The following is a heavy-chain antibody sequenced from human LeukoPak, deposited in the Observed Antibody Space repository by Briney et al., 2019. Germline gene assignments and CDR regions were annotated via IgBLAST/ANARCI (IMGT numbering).Heavy chain of an antibody. Sequence: GESVKISCQGSGYSFTNYWIAWVRPMPGRGLEWMVIINPSDSDTRYSPSFQGQVTISADKSISTAYLQWSSLKASDSAMYYCARAWNFDYWGQGTLVTVSS. D-gene: IGHD1-1*01. J-gene: IGHJ4*02. CDR3: ARAWNFDY. V-gene: IGHV5-51*01. CDR2: INPSDSDT. CDR1: GYSFTNYW.